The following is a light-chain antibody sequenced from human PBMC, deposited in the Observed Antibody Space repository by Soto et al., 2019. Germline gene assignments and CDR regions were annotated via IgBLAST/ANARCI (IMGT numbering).Light chain of an antibody. CDR2: GAS. CDR1: QTIGSH. V-gene: IGKV1-39*01. CDR3: PQTYSLPVA. J-gene: IGKJ4*01. Sequence: IQVTQSPSSLSASVGDRVTITCRASQTIGSHLNWYQQKPGTAPNLLISGASNWHGGVPSRFSGSGSGTDFTFTISNLQPEDSATYYCPQTYSLPVAFGGGTKVEI.